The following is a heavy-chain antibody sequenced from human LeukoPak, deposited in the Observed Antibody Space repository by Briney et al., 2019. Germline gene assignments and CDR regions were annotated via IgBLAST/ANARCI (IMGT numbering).Heavy chain of an antibody. Sequence: GGSLRLSCSASGFTFNTAWMSWVRQAPGKGLEWVANIKQDGSEKYYVDPVKGRFTISRDNAKNSLYLQVNSLRAEDAAVYYCAGFFYSSSWLNWFDPWGQGTLVTVSS. CDR2: IKQDGSEK. CDR3: AGFFYSSSWLNWFDP. J-gene: IGHJ5*02. D-gene: IGHD6-13*01. CDR1: GFTFNTAW. V-gene: IGHV3-7*01.